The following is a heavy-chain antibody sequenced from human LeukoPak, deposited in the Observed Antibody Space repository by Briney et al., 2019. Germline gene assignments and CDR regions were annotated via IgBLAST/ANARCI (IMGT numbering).Heavy chain of an antibody. J-gene: IGHJ6*02. CDR1: GYTFTSYD. CDR2: MNPNSGNT. CDR3: ARGQGEWLRLSYYGMDV. V-gene: IGHV1-8*01. Sequence: ASVKVSCKASGYTFTSYDINWVRQATGQGLEWMGWMNPNSGNTGYAQKFQGRVTMTRNTAISKAYMELSSLRSEDTAVYYCARGQGEWLRLSYYGMDVWGQGTTVTVSS. D-gene: IGHD5-12*01.